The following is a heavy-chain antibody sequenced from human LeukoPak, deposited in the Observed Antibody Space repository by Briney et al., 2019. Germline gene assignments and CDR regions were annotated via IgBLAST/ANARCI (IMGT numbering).Heavy chain of an antibody. J-gene: IGHJ4*02. D-gene: IGHD3-22*01. CDR3: AKDQFRYYYDSSGYLFGGLDY. Sequence: PGGSLRLSCAASGFTFSSYAMSWVRQAPGKGLEWVSAISGSGGSTYYADSVKGRFTISRDNSKNTLYLQMNSLRAEDTAVYYCAKDQFRYYYDSSGYLFGGLDYWGQGTLVTVSS. CDR1: GFTFSSYA. CDR2: ISGSGGST. V-gene: IGHV3-23*01.